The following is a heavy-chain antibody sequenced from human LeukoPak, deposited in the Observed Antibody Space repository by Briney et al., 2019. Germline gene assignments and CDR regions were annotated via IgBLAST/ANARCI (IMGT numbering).Heavy chain of an antibody. CDR2: ISSLSGTI. CDR3: ARVAKFHDAFDI. Sequence: GGSLRLSCAASGFTFSTYSMNWVRQAPGKGLEWISYISSLSGTINYADSVKGRFTISRDNAKNSLYLHMNSLRAEDTAVYYCARVAKFHDAFDIWGQGTMVTVSS. J-gene: IGHJ3*02. CDR1: GFTFSTYS. V-gene: IGHV3-48*01. D-gene: IGHD2-21*01.